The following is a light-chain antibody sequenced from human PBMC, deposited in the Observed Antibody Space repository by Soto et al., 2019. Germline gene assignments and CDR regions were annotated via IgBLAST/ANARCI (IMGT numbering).Light chain of an antibody. CDR3: QQYNNCPRD. Sequence: EIVMTQSPATLSVSPGERATLSCRASQSVSSNLAWYQQKPGQAPRLLIYGASTRATGIPARFSGSGSGTAFTLTITSLQSEDFPVYYFQQYNNCPRDFGQGTKVEIK. CDR2: GAS. J-gene: IGKJ1*01. CDR1: QSVSSN. V-gene: IGKV3-15*01.